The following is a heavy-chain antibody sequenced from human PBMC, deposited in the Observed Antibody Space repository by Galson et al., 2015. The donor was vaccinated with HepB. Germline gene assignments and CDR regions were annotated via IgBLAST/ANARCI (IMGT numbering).Heavy chain of an antibody. CDR3: ARDRGGSGTYLSDYYDMDV. CDR2: ISFSGTTR. J-gene: IGHJ6*02. Sequence: SLRLSCAASGFTFSSYSMNWVRQAPGKGLEGVSYISFSGTTRYYADSVKGRFTIFRDNAKNSLYLQMNSLGVEDTAVYYCARDRGGSGTYLSDYYDMDVWGQGTTVTVSS. D-gene: IGHD3-10*01. CDR1: GFTFSSYS. V-gene: IGHV3-48*04.